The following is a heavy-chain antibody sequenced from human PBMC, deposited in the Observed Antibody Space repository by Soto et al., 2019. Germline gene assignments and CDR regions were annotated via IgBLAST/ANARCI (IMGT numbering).Heavy chain of an antibody. CDR3: ARRTVYYFWSGARDGHHDL. Sequence: SETLSLTCAVYGGSFSGYYWSWIRQPPGKGLEWIGEINHSGSTNYNPSLQSRVTISVDTSKNQLSLKLSSVTAADTAVYYCARRTVYYFWSGARDGHHDLWGRRALDTVSS. J-gene: IGHJ2*01. D-gene: IGHD3-3*01. CDR1: GGSFSGYY. V-gene: IGHV4-34*01. CDR2: INHSGST.